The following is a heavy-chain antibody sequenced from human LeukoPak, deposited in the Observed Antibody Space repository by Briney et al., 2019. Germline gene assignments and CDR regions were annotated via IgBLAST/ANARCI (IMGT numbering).Heavy chain of an antibody. CDR3: ARGHYDVLAASYKWTPDY. CDR1: GFTFNTFN. Sequence: GGSLRLSCAASGFTFNTFNMNWVRQAPGKGLEWVSSITSGGDYIYYADSVKGEVTTSRDNAKNSLSLQLNSLRVEDTAVYYCARGHYDVLAASYKWTPDYWGQGTLVTVSS. CDR2: ITSGGDYI. D-gene: IGHD3-9*01. V-gene: IGHV3-21*01. J-gene: IGHJ4*02.